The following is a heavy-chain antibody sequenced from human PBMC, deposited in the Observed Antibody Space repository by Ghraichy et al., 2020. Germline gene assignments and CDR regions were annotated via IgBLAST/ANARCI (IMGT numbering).Heavy chain of an antibody. D-gene: IGHD2-2*01. CDR2: INPNSGGT. CDR3: ARDLVVVVPAAFYYYYYGMDV. CDR1: GYTFTGYY. V-gene: IGHV1-2*02. Sequence: ASVKVSCKASGYTFTGYYMHWVRQAPGQGLEWMGWINPNSGGTNYAQKFQGRVTMTRDTSISTAYMELSRLRSDDTAVYYCARDLVVVVPAAFYYYYYGMDVWGQGTTVTVSS. J-gene: IGHJ6*02.